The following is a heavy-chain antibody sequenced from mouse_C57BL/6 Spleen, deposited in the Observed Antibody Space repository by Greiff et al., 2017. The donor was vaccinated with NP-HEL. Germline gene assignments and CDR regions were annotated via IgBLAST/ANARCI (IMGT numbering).Heavy chain of an antibody. D-gene: IGHD2-4*01. J-gene: IGHJ4*01. CDR2: IRSKSNNYAT. V-gene: IGHV10-1*01. CDR1: GFSFNTYA. CDR3: VTSYDYDDYYAMDY. Sequence: EVMLVESGGGLVQPKGSLKLSCAASGFSFNTYAMNWVRQAPGKGLEWVARIRSKSNNYATYYADSVKDRFTISRDDSESMLYLQMNNLKTEDTAMYYCVTSYDYDDYYAMDYWGQGTSVTVSS.